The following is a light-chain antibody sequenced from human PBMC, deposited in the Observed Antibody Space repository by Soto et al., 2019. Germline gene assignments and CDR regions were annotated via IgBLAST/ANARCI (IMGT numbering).Light chain of an antibody. CDR2: GAS. J-gene: IGKJ1*01. CDR1: QSVSSN. CDR3: QQYNNWPQW. V-gene: IGKV3-15*01. Sequence: EIVMTQSPATLSVSPGERATLSCRASQSVSSNLAWYQQKPGQAPRLLIYGASTRATGIPARFSGSRSGTEFTLTISSLQSEDFAVYYCQQYNNWPQWFVQGTKVEIK.